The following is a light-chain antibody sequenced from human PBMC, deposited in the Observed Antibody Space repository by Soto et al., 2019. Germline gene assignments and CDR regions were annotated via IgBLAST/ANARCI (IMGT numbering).Light chain of an antibody. CDR2: EVN. J-gene: IGLJ2*01. CDR3: SSYAGSNYVI. Sequence: QSVLTQPPSASGSPGQSVTISCTGTSSDVGGYNYVSWYQQHPGKAPKLMIYEVNKRPSRVPDRFSGSKSDNTASLTVSGLQAEDEAYYYCSSYAGSNYVIFGGGTQLTVL. CDR1: SSDVGGYNY. V-gene: IGLV2-8*01.